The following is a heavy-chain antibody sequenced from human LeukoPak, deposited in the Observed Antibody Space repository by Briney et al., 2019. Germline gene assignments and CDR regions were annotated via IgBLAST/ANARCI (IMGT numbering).Heavy chain of an antibody. D-gene: IGHD4-17*01. Sequence: GGSLRLSCAASGFTFSSYSMNWVRRAPGKGLEWVSSISIISSYIYYADSVKGRFTISRDNAENSLYLQMNSLRAEDTAVYYCARWHGDYAPHGMDVWGQGTTVTVSS. CDR2: ISIISSYI. J-gene: IGHJ6*02. V-gene: IGHV3-21*01. CDR3: ARWHGDYAPHGMDV. CDR1: GFTFSSYS.